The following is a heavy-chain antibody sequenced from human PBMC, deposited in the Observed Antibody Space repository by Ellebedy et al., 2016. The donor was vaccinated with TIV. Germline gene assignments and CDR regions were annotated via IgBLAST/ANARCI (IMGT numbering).Heavy chain of an antibody. J-gene: IGHJ5*02. CDR3: ARALGWFDP. CDR2: INHSGRT. Sequence: MPSETLSLTCAVSGGSLSGYYWSWIRQSPGKGLEWIGEINHSGRTNYNPSLKSRVTVSVDTSKNQFSLNLSTVTAADTAVYYCARALGWFDPWGQGALDTVSS. CDR1: GGSLSGYY. V-gene: IGHV4-34*01.